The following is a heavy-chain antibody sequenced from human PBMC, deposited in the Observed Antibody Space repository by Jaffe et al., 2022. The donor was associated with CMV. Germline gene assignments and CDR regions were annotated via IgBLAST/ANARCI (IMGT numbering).Heavy chain of an antibody. CDR1: GGSFSGYY. V-gene: IGHV4-34*01. D-gene: IGHD3-22*01. J-gene: IGHJ4*02. CDR3: ARGYPGGHYYDSSGYYLYYFDY. CDR2: INHSGST. Sequence: QVQLQQWGAGLLKPSETLSLTCAVYGGSFSGYYWSWIRQPPGKGLEWIGEINHSGSTNYNPSLKSRVTISVDTSKNQFSLKLSSVTAADTAVYYCARGYPGGHYYDSSGYYLYYFDYWGQGTLVTVSS.